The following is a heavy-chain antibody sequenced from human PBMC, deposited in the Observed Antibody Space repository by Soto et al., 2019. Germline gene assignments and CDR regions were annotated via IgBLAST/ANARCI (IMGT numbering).Heavy chain of an antibody. Sequence: SETLSLTCTASGGSFKSGSYSWSWIRQPPGKGLEWIGYVYHTGRTSYNPSLKSRVSISMDTSKNQFSLNLDSVTAADTAVYYCARAGFWNLDSWGQGTPVTVSS. CDR1: GGSFKSGSYS. D-gene: IGHD1-1*01. CDR2: VYHTGRT. V-gene: IGHV4-61*01. J-gene: IGHJ4*02. CDR3: ARAGFWNLDS.